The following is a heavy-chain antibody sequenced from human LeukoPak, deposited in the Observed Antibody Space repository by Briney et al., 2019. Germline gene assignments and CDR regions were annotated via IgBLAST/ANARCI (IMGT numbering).Heavy chain of an antibody. J-gene: IGHJ3*02. Sequence: PSETLSLTCTVSGGSISSYYWSWIRQPPGKGLEWIGYISYSGSTNYNPSLKSRVTISVDTSKNQFSLKLSSVTAADTAVYYCARAPQYYDILTGYYMRAFGIWGQGTMVTVSS. CDR1: GGSISSYY. D-gene: IGHD3-9*01. CDR2: ISYSGST. CDR3: ARAPQYYDILTGYYMRAFGI. V-gene: IGHV4-59*01.